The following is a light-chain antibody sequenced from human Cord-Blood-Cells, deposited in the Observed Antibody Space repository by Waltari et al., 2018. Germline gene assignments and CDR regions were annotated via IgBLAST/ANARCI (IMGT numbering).Light chain of an antibody. CDR2: WAS. V-gene: IGKV4-1*01. CDR1: QSVLYSSNNKNY. CDR3: QQYYSTPYT. Sequence: DIVMTQSPDSLAVSLGERATINSNPSQSVLYSSNNKNYLAWYQQKPGQPPKLLIYWASTRESGVPDRFSGSGSGTDFTLTISSLQAEDVAVYYCQQYYSTPYTFGQGTKLEIK. J-gene: IGKJ2*01.